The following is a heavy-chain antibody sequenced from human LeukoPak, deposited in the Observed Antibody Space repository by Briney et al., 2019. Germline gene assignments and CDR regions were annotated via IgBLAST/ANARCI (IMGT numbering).Heavy chain of an antibody. CDR2: IRSTANGYAT. CDR1: GFTFSGSA. Sequence: GGSLRLSCAASGFTFSGSALPWVRQASGKGLGWVGRIRSTANGYATAYAASVKGRFTISRDDSKNTAYLQMDSLKTEDTAVYYCTGNYYGSGSCADFDYWGQGTLVTVSS. CDR3: TGNYYGSGSCADFDY. J-gene: IGHJ4*02. V-gene: IGHV3-73*01. D-gene: IGHD3-10*01.